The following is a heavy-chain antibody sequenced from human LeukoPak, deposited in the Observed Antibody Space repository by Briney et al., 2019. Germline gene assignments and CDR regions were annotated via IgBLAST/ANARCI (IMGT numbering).Heavy chain of an antibody. D-gene: IGHD4-23*01. J-gene: IGHJ5*02. CDR1: GGYIITSDHY. CDR2: IYYTGST. V-gene: IGHV4-39*07. CDR3: ARERYYYGGKTWFDP. Sequence: PSETLSLTCSASGGYIITSDHYWGWIRQPPGKGLDWIGSIYYTGSTSTNPFFKSRVTVSVDTSKNQFSLNLTSVTAADTAVYYCARERYYYGGKTWFDPWGQGTLVTVSS.